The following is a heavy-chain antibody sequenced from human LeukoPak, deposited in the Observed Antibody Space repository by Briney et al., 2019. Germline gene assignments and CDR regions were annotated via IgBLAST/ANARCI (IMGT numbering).Heavy chain of an antibody. D-gene: IGHD1-26*01. CDR3: TTRGGWELPGGFDY. CDR1: GFTFSNYW. J-gene: IGHJ4*02. CDR2: IKSKTDGGTT. V-gene: IGHV3-15*07. Sequence: GGSLRLSCAASGFTFSNYWMHWVRQAPGKGLEWVGRIKSKTDGGTTDYAAPVKGRFTISRDDSKNTLYLQMNSLKTEDTAVYYCTTRGGWELPGGFDYWGQGTLVTVSS.